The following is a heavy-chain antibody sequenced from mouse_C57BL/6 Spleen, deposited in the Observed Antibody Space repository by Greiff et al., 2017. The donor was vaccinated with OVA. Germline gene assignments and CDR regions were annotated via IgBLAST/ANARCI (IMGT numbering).Heavy chain of an antibody. CDR2: IDPSDSYT. CDR3: ARFNYYGGFFAY. CDR1: GYTFTSYW. D-gene: IGHD1-2*01. V-gene: IGHV1-50*01. J-gene: IGHJ3*01. Sequence: VQLQQPGAELVKPGASVKLSCKASGYTFTSYWMQWVKQRPGQGLEWIGEIDPSDSYTNYNQKFKGKATLTVDTSSSTAYMQLSSLTSEDSAVYYCARFNYYGGFFAYWGQGTLVTVSA.